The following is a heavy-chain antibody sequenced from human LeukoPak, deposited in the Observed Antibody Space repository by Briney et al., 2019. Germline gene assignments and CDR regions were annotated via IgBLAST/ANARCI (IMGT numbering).Heavy chain of an antibody. Sequence: GGSLRLSCAASGFTFSSYWMSWVRQAPGKGLEWVANIKQDGSEKYYVDSVKGRFTISRDNAKNSLYLQMNSLRAEDTAVYYCASQVLLWFGESYYFDYWGQGTLVTVSS. J-gene: IGHJ4*02. CDR2: IKQDGSEK. D-gene: IGHD3-10*01. CDR3: ASQVLLWFGESYYFDY. V-gene: IGHV3-7*01. CDR1: GFTFSSYW.